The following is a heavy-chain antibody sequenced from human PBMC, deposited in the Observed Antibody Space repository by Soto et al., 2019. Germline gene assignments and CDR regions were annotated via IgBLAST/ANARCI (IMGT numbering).Heavy chain of an antibody. CDR2: INAGNGNT. V-gene: IGHV1-3*01. Sequence: ASVKVSCKASGYTFTSYARHWVRQAPGQRLEWMGWINAGNGNTKYSQKFQGRVTITRDTSASTAYMELSSLRSEDTAVYYCARGDVVVPAAPWWFDPWGQGTLVTVSS. CDR3: ARGDVVVPAAPWWFDP. D-gene: IGHD2-2*01. J-gene: IGHJ5*02. CDR1: GYTFTSYA.